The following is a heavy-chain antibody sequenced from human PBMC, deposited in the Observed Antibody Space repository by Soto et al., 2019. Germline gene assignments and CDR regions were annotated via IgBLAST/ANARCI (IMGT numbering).Heavy chain of an antibody. CDR2: TYYRSKWYN. V-gene: IGHV6-1*01. CDR3: ARDQRASSSSYYYYGMDV. J-gene: IGHJ6*02. D-gene: IGHD6-13*01. Sequence: SQTLSLTCAISGDSVSSNSAAWNWIRHSPARGLEWLGRTYYRSKWYNDYAVSVKSRITINPDTSKNQFSLQLNSVTPEDTAVYYCARDQRASSSSYYYYGMDVWGQGTTVTVSS. CDR1: GDSVSSNSAA.